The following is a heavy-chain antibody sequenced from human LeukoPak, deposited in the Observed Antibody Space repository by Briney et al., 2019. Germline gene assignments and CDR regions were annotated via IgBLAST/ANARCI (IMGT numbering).Heavy chain of an antibody. CDR2: YYNSGST. D-gene: IGHD6-13*01. CDR3: ARGGGSAAAGRVGLYYYYYYMDV. Sequence: PSETLSLTCSVSGGSISNYYWSWIRQPPGKRPEWIGYYYNSGSTNSNPSLKSRVTMSVDTSKNQFSLKLSSVTAADTAVYYCARGGGSAAAGRVGLYYYYYYMDVWGKGTTVTVSS. V-gene: IGHV4-59*12. J-gene: IGHJ6*03. CDR1: GGSISNYY.